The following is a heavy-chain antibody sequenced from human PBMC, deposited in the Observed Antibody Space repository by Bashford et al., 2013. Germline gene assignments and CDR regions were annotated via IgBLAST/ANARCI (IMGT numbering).Heavy chain of an antibody. Sequence: ASVKVSCKASGYTFTTYYMHWVRQAPGQGLEWMGIINPSGGSTSYAQKFQGRVTMTRDTSTSTVYMELSSLRSEDTAVYYCARDRPLGYSGYDILRGWFDPWGQGTLVTVSS. J-gene: IGHJ5*02. V-gene: IGHV1-46*01. D-gene: IGHD5-12*01. CDR3: ARDRPLGYSGYDILRGWFDP. CDR2: INPSGGST. CDR1: GYTFTTYY.